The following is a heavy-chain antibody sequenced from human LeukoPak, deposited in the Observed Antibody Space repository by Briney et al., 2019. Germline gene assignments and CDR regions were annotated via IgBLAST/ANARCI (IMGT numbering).Heavy chain of an antibody. CDR1: GYTFTTYD. CDR2: MNPNSGNT. Sequence: GASVKVSCKASGYTFTTYDINWVRQATGQGLEWMGWMNPNSGNTGYAQKFQGRVTMTRNTSIKTAYLELSRLRSEDTAVYYCARGNCSTTTCFLNDFWGQGTLVTISS. V-gene: IGHV1-8*01. J-gene: IGHJ4*02. D-gene: IGHD2-2*01. CDR3: ARGNCSTTTCFLNDF.